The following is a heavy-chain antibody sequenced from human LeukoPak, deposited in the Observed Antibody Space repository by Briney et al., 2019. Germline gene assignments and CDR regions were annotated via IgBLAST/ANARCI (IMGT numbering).Heavy chain of an antibody. CDR1: GGSISSSNW. J-gene: IGHJ6*03. CDR2: IYHSGST. V-gene: IGHV4-4*02. Sequence: PSGTLSLTCAVSGGSISSSNWWSWVRQPPGKGLEWIGEIYHSGSTNYNPSLKSRVTISVDKSKNQFSLKLSSVTAADTAVYYCARWYSSSWYQYYMDVWGKGTTVTVSS. D-gene: IGHD6-13*01. CDR3: ARWYSSSWYQYYMDV.